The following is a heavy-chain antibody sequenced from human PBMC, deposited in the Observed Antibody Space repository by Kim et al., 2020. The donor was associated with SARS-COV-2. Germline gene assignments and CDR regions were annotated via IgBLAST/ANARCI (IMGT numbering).Heavy chain of an antibody. CDR2: NSHSGST. V-gene: IGHV4-4*02. D-gene: IGHD3-10*01. CDR3: ARRVAGAPVLWFGESYWYFDL. J-gene: IGHJ2*01. CDR1: GGSISSSNW. Sequence: SETLSLTCAVSGGSISSSNWWRWVRQPPGMGLEWIGENSHSGSTNYNPSLKSRVTISVDKSKNQFSLKLSAVTAADTAVYYCARRVAGAPVLWFGESYWYFDLWGRGTLFTVSS.